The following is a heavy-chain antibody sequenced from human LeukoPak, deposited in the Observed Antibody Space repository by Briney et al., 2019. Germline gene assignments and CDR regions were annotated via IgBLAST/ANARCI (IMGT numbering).Heavy chain of an antibody. Sequence: GGSLRLSCAASGFTFSSYAMTWVRQAPGKGLEWVSGISASGGSTYFEDSVKGRFTISRDNSKNTLYLQMNSLRAEDTAVYYCARQIAPGIAAAGTDYWGQGTLVTVSS. CDR3: ARQIAPGIAAAGTDY. J-gene: IGHJ4*02. V-gene: IGHV3-23*01. CDR1: GFTFSSYA. CDR2: ISASGGST. D-gene: IGHD6-13*01.